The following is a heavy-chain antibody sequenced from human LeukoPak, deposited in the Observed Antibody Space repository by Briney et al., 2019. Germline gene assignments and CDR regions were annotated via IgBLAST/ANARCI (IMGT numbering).Heavy chain of an antibody. Sequence: GGSLRLSCAASGFTFSSYWMSWVRQAPGKGLEWVANIKQDGSEKYYVDSVKGRFTISRDNAKNSLYLQMNSLRAEDTAVYYCARTGVNYDYVWGSYRGGWYIDYWGQGTLVTVSS. J-gene: IGHJ4*02. CDR1: GFTFSSYW. CDR3: ARTGVNYDYVWGSYRGGWYIDY. D-gene: IGHD3-16*02. CDR2: IKQDGSEK. V-gene: IGHV3-7*01.